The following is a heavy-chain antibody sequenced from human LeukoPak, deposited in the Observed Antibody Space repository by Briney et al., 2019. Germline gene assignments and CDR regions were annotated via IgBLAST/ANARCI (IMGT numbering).Heavy chain of an antibody. CDR3: ARVNGLLWFGESQRYGMDV. J-gene: IGHJ6*02. CDR1: GGSISSYY. V-gene: IGHV4-59*01. D-gene: IGHD3-10*01. Sequence: PSETLSLTCTVSGGSISSYYWSWIRQPPGKGLEWIGYIYYSGSTNYNPSLKSRVTISVDTSKNQFSLKLSSVTAADTAVYYCARVNGLLWFGESQRYGMDVWGQGTTVTVSS. CDR2: IYYSGST.